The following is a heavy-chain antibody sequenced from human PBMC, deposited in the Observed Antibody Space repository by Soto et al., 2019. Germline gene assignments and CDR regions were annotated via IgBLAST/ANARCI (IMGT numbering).Heavy chain of an antibody. Sequence: SQTLSLTCTVSGGSISSYYWSWIRQPPGKGLEWIGYIYYSGSTNYNPSLKSRVTISVDMSKNQFSLKLSSVTAADTAVYYCARRYGPGFDYWGQGTLVTVSS. CDR3: ARRYGPGFDY. V-gene: IGHV4-59*08. CDR1: GGSISSYY. CDR2: IYYSGST. D-gene: IGHD4-17*01. J-gene: IGHJ4*02.